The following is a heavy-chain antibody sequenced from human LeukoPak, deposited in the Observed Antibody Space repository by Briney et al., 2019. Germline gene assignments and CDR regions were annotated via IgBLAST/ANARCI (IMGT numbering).Heavy chain of an antibody. CDR2: MNPNSGNT. CDR3: ARDSVAAAGPYYYYGMDV. CDR1: GYTFTSYD. Sequence: GASVKVSCKASGYTFTSYDINWVRQATGRGLEWMGWMNPNSGNTGYAQKFQGRVTITRDTSASTAYMELSSLRSEDTAVYYCARDSVAAAGPYYYYGMDVWGQGTTVTVSS. D-gene: IGHD6-13*01. V-gene: IGHV1-8*01. J-gene: IGHJ6*02.